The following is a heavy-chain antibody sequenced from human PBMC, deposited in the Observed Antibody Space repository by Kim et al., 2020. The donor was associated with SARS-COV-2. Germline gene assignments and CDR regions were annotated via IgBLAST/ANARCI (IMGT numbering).Heavy chain of an antibody. CDR3: ARDRDGSWWLRSLFDY. D-gene: IGHD5-12*01. CDR2: INHSGST. CDR1: GGSFSGYY. J-gene: IGHJ4*02. Sequence: SETLSLTCAVYGGSFSGYYWSWIRQPPGKGLEWIGEINHSGSTNYNPSLKSRVTISVDTSKNQFSLKLSSVTAADTAVYYCARDRDGSWWLRSLFDYWGQGTLVTVSS. V-gene: IGHV4-34*01.